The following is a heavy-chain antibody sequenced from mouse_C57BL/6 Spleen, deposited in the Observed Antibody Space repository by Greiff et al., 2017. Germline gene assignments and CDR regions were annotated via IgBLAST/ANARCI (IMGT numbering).Heavy chain of an antibody. CDR2: INPSSGYT. J-gene: IGHJ4*01. D-gene: IGHD2-5*01. Sequence: VQLQQSGAELAKPGASVKLSCTASGYTFTSYWMHWVKQRPGQGLEWIGYINPSSGYTKYNQKFKDKATLTADKSSSTAYMQLSSLTYEDSAVYYCARSLYSSYGAMDYWGQGTSVTVSS. CDR1: GYTFTSYW. CDR3: ARSLYSSYGAMDY. V-gene: IGHV1-7*01.